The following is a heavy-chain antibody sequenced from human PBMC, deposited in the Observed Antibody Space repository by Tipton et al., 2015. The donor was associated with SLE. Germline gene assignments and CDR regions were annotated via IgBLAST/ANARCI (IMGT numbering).Heavy chain of an antibody. CDR1: GGSISSYY. J-gene: IGHJ4*02. CDR2: IYYSGST. CDR3: ARYCSSTSCQFI. V-gene: IGHV4-59*12. D-gene: IGHD2-2*01. Sequence: TLSLTCTVSGGSISSYYWSWIRQPPGKGLEWIGYIYYSGSTYYNPSLKSRVTISVDTSKNQFSLKLSSVTAADTAVYYCARYCSSTSCQFIWGQGTLVTVSS.